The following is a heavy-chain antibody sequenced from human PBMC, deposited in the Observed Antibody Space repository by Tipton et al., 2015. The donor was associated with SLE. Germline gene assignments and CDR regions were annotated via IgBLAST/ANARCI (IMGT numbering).Heavy chain of an antibody. V-gene: IGHV4-4*08. CDR1: GDSISGYY. Sequence: TLSLTCTVSGDSISGYYWTWIRQPPGKGLEWIGYIYISGTTNYNPSLESRVTMSVDTSKNQFSLKMTSVNAADTALYFCARENWSLSHMDVWGIGTTVTVSS. J-gene: IGHJ6*04. CDR3: ARENWSLSHMDV. D-gene: IGHD1-1*01. CDR2: IYISGTT.